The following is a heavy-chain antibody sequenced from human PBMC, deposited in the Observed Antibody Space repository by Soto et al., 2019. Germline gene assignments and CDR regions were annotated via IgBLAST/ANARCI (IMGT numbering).Heavy chain of an antibody. Sequence: PGGSLRLSCAASGFTFEDYTIHWGRQAPGKGLEWVSLISLDGGSTYYADSVKGRFTISRDNSKNSLYLQMNSLRTEDTALYYCAKDITGTTSDYYYGMDVWGQGTTVTVSS. CDR3: AKDITGTTSDYYYGMDV. D-gene: IGHD1-7*01. V-gene: IGHV3-43*01. J-gene: IGHJ6*02. CDR2: ISLDGGST. CDR1: GFTFEDYT.